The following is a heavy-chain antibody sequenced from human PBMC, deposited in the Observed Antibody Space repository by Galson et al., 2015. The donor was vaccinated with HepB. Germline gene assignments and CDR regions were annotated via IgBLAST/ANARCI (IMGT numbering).Heavy chain of an antibody. CDR2: INTNTGNP. V-gene: IGHV7-4-1*02. Sequence: SVKVSCKASGYTSTSYAMNWVRQAPGQGLEWMGWINTNTGNPTYAQGFTGRFVFSLDTSVSTAYLQISSLKAEDTAVYYCARWTETLRYFDWLLYDGHDAFDIWGQGTMVTVSS. J-gene: IGHJ3*02. D-gene: IGHD3-9*01. CDR1: GYTSTSYA. CDR3: ARWTETLRYFDWLLYDGHDAFDI.